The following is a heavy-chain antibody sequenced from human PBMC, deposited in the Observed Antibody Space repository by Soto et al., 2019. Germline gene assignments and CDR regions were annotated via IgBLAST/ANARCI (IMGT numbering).Heavy chain of an antibody. D-gene: IGHD5-18*01. CDR1: GFTFRSYA. V-gene: IGHV3-23*01. J-gene: IGHJ4*02. CDR3: ARDQGASYGLYYFDY. Sequence: EVQLLESGGGLVQPGGSLRLSCAASGFTFRSYAMSWVRQAPGKGLEWVSAVSASGTGTYYSDSVKGRFTFSRDNSKNTLYLQMNSLRAEDTALYYCARDQGASYGLYYFDYWGQGTLVTVSS. CDR2: VSASGTGT.